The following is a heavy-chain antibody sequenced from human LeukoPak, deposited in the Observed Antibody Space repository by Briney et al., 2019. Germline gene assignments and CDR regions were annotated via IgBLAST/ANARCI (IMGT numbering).Heavy chain of an antibody. CDR3: AKTRPLDSSSWSHGDY. Sequence: GGSLRLSCAASGLTVSNNYMSWVRQAPGKGLEYISVIYSGGGTFYSGSVKGRFTISRDDSKNTLYLQMNSLRAEDTAVYYCAKTRPLDSSSWSHGDYWGQGTLVTVSS. CDR1: GLTVSNNY. CDR2: IYSGGGT. V-gene: IGHV3-53*01. D-gene: IGHD6-13*01. J-gene: IGHJ4*02.